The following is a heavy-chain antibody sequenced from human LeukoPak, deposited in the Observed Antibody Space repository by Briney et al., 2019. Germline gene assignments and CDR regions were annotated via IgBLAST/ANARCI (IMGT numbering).Heavy chain of an antibody. J-gene: IGHJ4*02. Sequence: PGGSLRLSCAATGFTVSSNYMSWVRQAPGKELEWVSVIYSGGSTYYADSVKGRFTISRDNSKNTLYLQMNNLRAEDTAVYYCARGRPVGASTVEDYWGQGTLVTVSS. V-gene: IGHV3-66*01. CDR3: ARGRPVGASTVEDY. D-gene: IGHD1-26*01. CDR1: GFTVSSNY. CDR2: IYSGGST.